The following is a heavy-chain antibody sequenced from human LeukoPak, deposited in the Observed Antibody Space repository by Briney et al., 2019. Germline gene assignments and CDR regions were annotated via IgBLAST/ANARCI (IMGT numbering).Heavy chain of an antibody. D-gene: IGHD5-18*01. Sequence: SETLSLTCTVSGGSISSSSYYWGWIRQPPGKGLEWIGSIYYSGSTYYNPSLKSRVTISVDTSKNQFSLKLSSVTAADTAVYYCARDHTAMVTIDYWGQGTLVTVSS. J-gene: IGHJ4*02. CDR3: ARDHTAMVTIDY. CDR2: IYYSGST. V-gene: IGHV4-39*02. CDR1: GGSISSSSYY.